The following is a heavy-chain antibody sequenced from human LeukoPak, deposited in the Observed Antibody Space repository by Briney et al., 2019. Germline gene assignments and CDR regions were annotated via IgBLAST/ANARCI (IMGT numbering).Heavy chain of an antibody. Sequence: GGSLRLSCAASGFTVSSNYMSWVRQAPGKGLVWVSRINSEGGTTTYADSVKGRFTISRDNAKNTLYLHMNSLRVEDTAVYYCARDLRGIGDETAYWGQGTLVTVSS. J-gene: IGHJ4*02. CDR3: ARDLRGIGDETAY. D-gene: IGHD3-16*01. V-gene: IGHV3-74*01. CDR1: GFTVSSNY. CDR2: INSEGGTT.